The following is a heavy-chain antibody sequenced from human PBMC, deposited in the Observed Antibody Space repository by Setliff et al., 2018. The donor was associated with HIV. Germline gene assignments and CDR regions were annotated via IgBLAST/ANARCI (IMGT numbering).Heavy chain of an antibody. V-gene: IGHV4-39*01. CDR2: FYYSGSS. Sequence: KPSETLSLTCTVSGDSISRRIYYWGWIRQPPGKGLEWIGNFYYSGSSHYNPSLKSRVTISVDTSKNQFSLKLISVSAADTAVYYCAKLLPAADMAREIDSWGQGTRVTVSS. CDR3: AKLLPAADMAREIDS. J-gene: IGHJ4*02. CDR1: GDSISRRIYY. D-gene: IGHD2-2*01.